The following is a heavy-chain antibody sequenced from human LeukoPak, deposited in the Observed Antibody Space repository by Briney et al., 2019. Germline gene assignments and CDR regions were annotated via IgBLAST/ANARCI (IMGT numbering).Heavy chain of an antibody. D-gene: IGHD4/OR15-4a*01. J-gene: IGHJ4*02. V-gene: IGHV3-33*01. CDR1: GFTFRNHG. CDR2: IWYDGSNA. Sequence: GRSLRLSRAASGFTFRNHGMHWVRQAPGKGLEWVAIIWYDGSNAYYADSVKGRFTVSRDNSKKVLYLQMNSLRVEDTAVYYCARDRGAGKYYDYWGQGTQVTVSS. CDR3: ARDRGAGKYYDY.